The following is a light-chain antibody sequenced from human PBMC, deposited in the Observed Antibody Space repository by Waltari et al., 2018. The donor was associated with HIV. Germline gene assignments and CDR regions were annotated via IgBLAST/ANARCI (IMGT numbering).Light chain of an antibody. V-gene: IGLV2-8*01. CDR2: EVH. J-gene: IGLJ2*01. CDR1: SSDVGGYNY. CDR3: SSYAGRNTLV. Sequence: QSALTQPPSASGSPGQSVTISCTGTSSDVGGYNYVPWYQQHPGKAPKLMIYEVHRRPAGVPDRFSGSKSGNTASLTVSGLQTEDEADYYCSSYAGRNTLVFGGGTKLTVL.